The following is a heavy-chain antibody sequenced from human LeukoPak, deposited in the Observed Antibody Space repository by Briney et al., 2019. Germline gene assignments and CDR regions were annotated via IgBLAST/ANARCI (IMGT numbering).Heavy chain of an antibody. V-gene: IGHV3-23*01. Sequence: GGSLRLSCAASGFTFSSYAMSWVRQAPGKGLEWVSAISGSGGSTYYADSVKGRFTISRDNSKNTLYLQMNSLRAEDTAVYYCARPHVNAPWGGKGDVLDIGAKGKRDPVS. J-gene: IGHJ3*02. CDR2: ISGSGGST. D-gene: IGHD7-27*01. CDR1: GFTFSSYA. CDR3: ARPHVNAPWGGKGDVLDI.